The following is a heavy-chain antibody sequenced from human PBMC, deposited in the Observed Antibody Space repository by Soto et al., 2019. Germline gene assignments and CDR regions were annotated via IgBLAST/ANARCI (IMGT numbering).Heavy chain of an antibody. V-gene: IGHV3-64*04. J-gene: IGHJ6*02. Sequence: GSLRLSCSASGFAFSSYAMHWVRQAPGKGLEYVSAISSNGGSTFYADSVKGRFTISRDNSKNTLDLQMNSLRAEDTAVYYCARGLMNYYDSGTLRRAYHYYGMDVWGQGTTVTVSS. CDR3: ARGLMNYYDSGTLRRAYHYYGMDV. CDR2: ISSNGGST. CDR1: GFAFSSYA. D-gene: IGHD3-22*01.